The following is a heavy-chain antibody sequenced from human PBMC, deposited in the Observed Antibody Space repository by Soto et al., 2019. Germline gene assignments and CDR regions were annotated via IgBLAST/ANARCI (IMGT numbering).Heavy chain of an antibody. CDR1: GFALSDYW. Sequence: EVQLVASGGDLVQPGGSLRLSCAASGFALSDYWMSWVRQAPGKGLEGVANIKQDGSEKYYVESVKGRFTISRDNAKNSLYLQMNRLRGEDTAVEYCARATSVDAYWGQGTRVPVSS. V-gene: IGHV3-7*01. D-gene: IGHD5-12*01. CDR3: ARATSVDAY. CDR2: IKQDGSEK. J-gene: IGHJ4*02.